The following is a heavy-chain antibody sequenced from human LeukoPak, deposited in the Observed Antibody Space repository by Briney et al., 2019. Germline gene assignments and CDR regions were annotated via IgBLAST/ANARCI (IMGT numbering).Heavy chain of an antibody. Sequence: ASVKVSCKASGYTFTGYYMHWVRQAPGQGLEWMGRINPNSGGTNYAQKFQGRLTMTRNTSISTAYMELSGLRSEDTAVYYCARGLGSFPVVVIGYWGQGTLVTVSS. V-gene: IGHV1-2*06. D-gene: IGHD3-22*01. CDR3: ARGLGSFPVVVIGY. J-gene: IGHJ4*02. CDR1: GYTFTGYY. CDR2: INPNSGGT.